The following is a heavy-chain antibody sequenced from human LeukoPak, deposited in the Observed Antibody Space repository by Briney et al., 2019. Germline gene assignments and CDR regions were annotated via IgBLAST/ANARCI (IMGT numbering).Heavy chain of an antibody. D-gene: IGHD6-19*01. CDR1: GFTFSSYA. CDR2: ISGSGGST. Sequence: GGSLRPSCAASGFTFSSYAMSWVRQAPGKGLEWVSAISGSGGSTYYADSVKGRFTISRDNSKNTLYLQMNSLRAEDTAVYYCAKEYSSGWYYYMDVWGKGTTVTVSS. CDR3: AKEYSSGWYYYMDV. V-gene: IGHV3-23*01. J-gene: IGHJ6*03.